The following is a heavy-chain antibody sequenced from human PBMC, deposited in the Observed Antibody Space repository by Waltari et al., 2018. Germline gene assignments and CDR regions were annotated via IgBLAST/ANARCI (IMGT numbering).Heavy chain of an antibody. CDR2: IRTKASGETT. D-gene: IGHD5-18*01. CDR1: GFTFGDLA. CDR3: SRAGSRQLWRLPDY. V-gene: IGHV3-49*03. J-gene: IGHJ4*02. Sequence: EVQLVESGGGLVQPGRSLRLSCTAPGFTFGDLAMSWFRQAPGKGLEWVGFIRTKASGETTEYAASVKGRFTVSRDDSKNIAYLQMNSLKTEDTAVYYCSRAGSRQLWRLPDYWGQGALVTVSS.